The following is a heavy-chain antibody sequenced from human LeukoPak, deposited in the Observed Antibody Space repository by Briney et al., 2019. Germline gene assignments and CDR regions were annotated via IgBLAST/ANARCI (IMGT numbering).Heavy chain of an antibody. J-gene: IGHJ5*02. CDR1: GGSISSSSYY. CDR3: ARAKGRYSYGYWFDP. CDR2: IYYSGST. V-gene: IGHV4-39*07. D-gene: IGHD5-18*01. Sequence: SETLSLTCTVSGGSISSSSYYWGWIRQPPGKGLEWIGSIYYSGSTYYNPSLKSRVTISVDTSKNQFSLKLSSVTAADTAVYYCARAKGRYSYGYWFDPWGQGTLVTVSS.